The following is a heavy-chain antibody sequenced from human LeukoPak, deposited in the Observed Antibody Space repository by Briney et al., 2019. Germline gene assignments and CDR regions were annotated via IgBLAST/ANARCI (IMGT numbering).Heavy chain of an antibody. CDR3: ARWAVVVPAAPYYYYGMDV. CDR1: GFTFSSYW. J-gene: IGHJ6*02. CDR2: IKQDGSEK. Sequence: PGASLRLSCAASGFTFSSYWMSWVRQAPGKGLEWVANIKQDGSEKYYVDSVKGRFTISRDNAKNSLYLQMNSLRAEDTAVYYCARWAVVVPAAPYYYYGMDVWGQGTTVTVSS. D-gene: IGHD2-2*01. V-gene: IGHV3-7*01.